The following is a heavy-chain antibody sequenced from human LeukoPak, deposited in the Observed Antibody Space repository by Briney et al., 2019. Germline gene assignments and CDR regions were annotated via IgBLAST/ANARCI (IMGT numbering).Heavy chain of an antibody. CDR2: ISGSGGST. J-gene: IGHJ4*02. Sequence: PGGSLRLSCAASGFTFSSYAMSWVRQAPGKGLEWVSAISGSGGSTYYADSVKGRFTISRDNSKNTLYLQMNSLRAEDTAVYYCAKGSVTSSGSEPYFDYWGQGTLVTVSS. D-gene: IGHD1-26*01. CDR3: AKGSVTSSGSEPYFDY. V-gene: IGHV3-23*01. CDR1: GFTFSSYA.